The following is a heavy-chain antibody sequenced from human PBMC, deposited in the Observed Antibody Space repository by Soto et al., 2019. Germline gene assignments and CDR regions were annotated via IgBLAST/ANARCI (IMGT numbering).Heavy chain of an antibody. J-gene: IGHJ4*02. D-gene: IGHD1-26*01. CDR2: VFWDGGE. Sequence: QITLRESGPSLVKPTETLTLTCTFSGFSLTTTGVGVGWIRQPPGKALAWLAVVFWDGGERYIPSLKSRVTITKDTSKDQVVLTMTNRDPADTATNYCTQVYGSGSWGWYFHSWGQGTRVTVSS. CDR1: GFSLTTTGVG. V-gene: IGHV2-5*02. CDR3: TQVYGSGSWGWYFHS.